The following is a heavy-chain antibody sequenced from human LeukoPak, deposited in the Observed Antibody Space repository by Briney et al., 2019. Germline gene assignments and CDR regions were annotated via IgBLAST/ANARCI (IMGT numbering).Heavy chain of an antibody. D-gene: IGHD6-19*01. V-gene: IGHV6-1*01. Sequence: SQTLSLTCAISGDSVSSNSAAWDWIRQSPSRGLEWLGRTYYRSKWYNDYAVSVKSRITINPDTSKNQFSLQLNSVTAADTAVYYCARATNLLYSSGWRNWFDPWGQGTLVTVSS. J-gene: IGHJ5*02. CDR3: ARATNLLYSSGWRNWFDP. CDR1: GDSVSSNSAA. CDR2: TYYRSKWYN.